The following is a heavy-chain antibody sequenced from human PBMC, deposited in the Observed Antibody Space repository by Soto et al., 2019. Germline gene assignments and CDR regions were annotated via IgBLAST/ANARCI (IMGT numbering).Heavy chain of an antibody. CDR3: ARARRRTMVRGVSKWFDP. D-gene: IGHD3-10*01. Sequence: SETLSLTCAVYGGSFSGYYWSWIRQPPGKGLEWIGEINHSGSTNYNPSLKSRVTISVDTSKNQFSLKLSSVTAADTAVYYCARARRRTMVRGVSKWFDPWGQGTLVTVS. V-gene: IGHV4-34*01. CDR2: INHSGST. J-gene: IGHJ5*02. CDR1: GGSFSGYY.